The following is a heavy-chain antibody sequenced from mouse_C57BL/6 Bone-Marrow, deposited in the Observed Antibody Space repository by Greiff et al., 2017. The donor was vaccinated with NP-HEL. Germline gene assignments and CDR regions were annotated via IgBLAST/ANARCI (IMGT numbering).Heavy chain of an antibody. D-gene: IGHD1-1*01. CDR2: ISSGGDYI. CDR1: GFTFSSYA. V-gene: IGHV5-9-1*02. Sequence: DVMLVESGEGLVKPGGSLKLSCAASGFTFSSYAMSWVRQTPEKRLEWVAYISSGGDYIYYADTVKGRFTISRDNARNTLYLQMSSLKSEDTAMYYCTRDRVVARYFDVWGTGTTVTVSS. J-gene: IGHJ1*03. CDR3: TRDRVVARYFDV.